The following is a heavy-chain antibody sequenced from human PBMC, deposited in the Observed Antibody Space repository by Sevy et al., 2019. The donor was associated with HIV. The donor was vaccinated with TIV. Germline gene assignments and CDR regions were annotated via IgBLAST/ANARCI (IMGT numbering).Heavy chain of an antibody. CDR1: GYTFTSYG. CDR3: ARNLDYYGSGSYPLNFDY. Sequence: ASVKVSCKASGYTFTSYGISWVRQAPGQGLEWMGWISAYNGNTNYAQKFQGRVTMTRDTSISTAYMELSRLRSNDTAVYYCARNLDYYGSGSYPLNFDYWGQGTLVTVSS. V-gene: IGHV1-18*01. J-gene: IGHJ4*02. D-gene: IGHD3-10*01. CDR2: ISAYNGNT.